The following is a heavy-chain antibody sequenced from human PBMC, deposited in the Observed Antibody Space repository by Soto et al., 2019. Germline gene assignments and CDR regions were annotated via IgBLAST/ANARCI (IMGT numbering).Heavy chain of an antibody. J-gene: IGHJ4*02. CDR2: INPSGGST. D-gene: IGHD2-2*01. CDR3: ARNLPSADV. Sequence: ASVKVSCKASGYTFTSFYIHWVRQAPGQGLEWMAIINPSGGSTNYAQKFQGRITLTRDTSTSTVYMELSSLRSEDTAVYYCARNLPSADVWGQGTLVTVSS. V-gene: IGHV1-46*01. CDR1: GYTFTSFY.